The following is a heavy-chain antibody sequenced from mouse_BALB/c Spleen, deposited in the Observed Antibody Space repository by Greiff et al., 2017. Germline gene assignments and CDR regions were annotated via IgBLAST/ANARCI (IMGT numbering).Heavy chain of an antibody. V-gene: IGHV5-4*02. Sequence: EVMLVESGGGLVKPGGSLKLSCAASGFTFSDYYMYWVRQTPEKRLEWVATISDGGSYTYYPDSVKGRFTISRDNAKNNLYLQMSSLKSEDTAMYYCARGGGIYYFDYWGQGTTLTVAS. J-gene: IGHJ2*01. CDR2: ISDGGSYT. CDR3: ARGGGIYYFDY. D-gene: IGHD1-1*02. CDR1: GFTFSDYY.